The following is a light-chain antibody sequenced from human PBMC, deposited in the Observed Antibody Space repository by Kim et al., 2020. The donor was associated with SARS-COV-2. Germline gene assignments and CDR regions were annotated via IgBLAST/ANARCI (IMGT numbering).Light chain of an antibody. Sequence: QSVVTQPPSASGTPGQRVTISCSGSSSNIGSNTVSWYHQLPGTAPKLLIYGNNQRPSGVPDRFSGSKSGTSASLAISGLQSEDEADYYCAAWDDTLNGRVFGGGTKLTVL. CDR3: AAWDDTLNGRV. J-gene: IGLJ3*02. V-gene: IGLV1-44*01. CDR1: SSNIGSNT. CDR2: GNN.